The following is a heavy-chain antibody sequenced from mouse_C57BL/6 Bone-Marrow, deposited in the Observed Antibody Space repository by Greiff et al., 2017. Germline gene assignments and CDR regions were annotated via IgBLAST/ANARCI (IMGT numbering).Heavy chain of an antibody. CDR2: IYPGDGDP. Sequence: VQLQQSGPELVKPGASVKISCKASGYAFSSSWMNWVKQRPGKGLEWIGRIYPGDGDPNYNGKFKGKATLTADKSSSTAYMQLSSLTSEDSAVYFCARSRWLLGYFDVWGTGTTVTVSS. J-gene: IGHJ1*03. D-gene: IGHD2-3*01. V-gene: IGHV1-82*01. CDR1: GYAFSSSW. CDR3: ARSRWLLGYFDV.